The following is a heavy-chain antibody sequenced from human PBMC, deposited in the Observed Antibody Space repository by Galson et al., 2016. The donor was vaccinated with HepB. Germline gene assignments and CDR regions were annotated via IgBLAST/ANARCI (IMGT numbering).Heavy chain of an antibody. CDR3: ARGNYYGMDV. J-gene: IGHJ6*02. Sequence: SLRLSCAASGFTFNNYWMHWVRQAPGKGLVWVSRINSEGSSTSYADFVKGRFTISRDNAQNTLYLQMNSLRAEDTAVYYCARGNYYGMDVWGQGTTVTVSS. V-gene: IGHV3-74*01. CDR2: INSEGSST. CDR1: GFTFNNYW.